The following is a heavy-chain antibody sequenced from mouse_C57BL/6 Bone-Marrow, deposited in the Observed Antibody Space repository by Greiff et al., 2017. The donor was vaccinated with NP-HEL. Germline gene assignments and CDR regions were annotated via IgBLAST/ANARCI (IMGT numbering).Heavy chain of an antibody. J-gene: IGHJ2*01. Sequence: QVHVKQSGPELVKPGASVKISCKASGYTFTDYYINWVKQRPGQGLEWIGWIFPGSGSTYYNEKFKGKATLTVDKSSSTAYMLLSSLTSEDSAVYFCAREADYGSLCFDYWGQGTTLTVSS. CDR3: AREADYGSLCFDY. D-gene: IGHD1-1*01. CDR1: GYTFTDYY. V-gene: IGHV1-75*01. CDR2: IFPGSGST.